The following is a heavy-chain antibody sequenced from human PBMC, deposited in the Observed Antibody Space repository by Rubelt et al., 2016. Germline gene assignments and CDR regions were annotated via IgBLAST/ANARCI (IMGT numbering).Heavy chain of an antibody. Sequence: QVQLQQWGAGLLKPSETLSLTCAVYGGSFTDYYWTWIRQPPGKGLEGIGEINHSGSTNYNSSLKSRATITVDTSKSQFSLRRNPVTAADTALYYCTRGGSSSHFPYFDYWGQEILVTVSS. CDR2: INHSGST. CDR3: TRGGSSSHFPYFDY. CDR1: GGSFTDYY. D-gene: IGHD6-13*01. J-gene: IGHJ4*02. V-gene: IGHV4-34*01.